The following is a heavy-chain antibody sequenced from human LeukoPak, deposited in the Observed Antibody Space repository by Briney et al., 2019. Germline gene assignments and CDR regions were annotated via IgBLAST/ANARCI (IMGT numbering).Heavy chain of an antibody. CDR2: IYSGGST. CDR3: ARADSYLHWYFDL. Sequence: GGSLRLSCAASGFTFSSYWMSWVRQAPGRGLEWVSVIYSGGSTYYADSVEGRFTISRDNSKNTLYLQMNSLRAEDTAVYFCARADSYLHWYFDLWGRGTLVTVSS. V-gene: IGHV3-53*01. D-gene: IGHD2-21*01. CDR1: GFTFSSYW. J-gene: IGHJ2*01.